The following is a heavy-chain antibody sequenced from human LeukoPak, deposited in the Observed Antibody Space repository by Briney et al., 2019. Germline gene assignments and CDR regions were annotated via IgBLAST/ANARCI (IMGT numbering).Heavy chain of an antibody. CDR1: GFTFSSYA. Sequence: PGGSLRLSCAASGFTFSSYAMSWVRQAPGKGLEWVSAISGSGGSTYYADSVKGRISTSRDNSKNTLYLQMNSLRAEDTAVYYCANHKGPWELPFVWGQGTLVTVSS. D-gene: IGHD1-26*01. J-gene: IGHJ4*02. CDR3: ANHKGPWELPFV. V-gene: IGHV3-23*01. CDR2: ISGSGGST.